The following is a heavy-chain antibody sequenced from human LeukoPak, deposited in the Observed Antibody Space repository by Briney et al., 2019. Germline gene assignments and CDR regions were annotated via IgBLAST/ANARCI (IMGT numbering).Heavy chain of an antibody. V-gene: IGHV3-74*01. CDR3: ARDPYSGNYGDYYYYYMDV. D-gene: IGHD1-26*01. CDR1: GFTFSSYW. Sequence: PGGSLRLSCAASGFTFSSYWMHWVRQAPGKGLVWVSRINSDGSSTSYADSVKGRFTISRDNAKNTLYLQMNSLRDEDTAVYYCARDPYSGNYGDYYYYYMDVWGKGTTVTISS. CDR2: INSDGSST. J-gene: IGHJ6*03.